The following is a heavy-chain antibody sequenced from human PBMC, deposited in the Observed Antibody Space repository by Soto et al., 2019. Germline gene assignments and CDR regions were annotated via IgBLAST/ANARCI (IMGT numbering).Heavy chain of an antibody. CDR1: GGSISSGDYY. J-gene: IGHJ3*02. Sequence: QVQLQETGPGLVKPSQTLSLTCTVSGGSISSGDYYWSWIRQPPGKGLEWIGYIYYSGSTYYNPSIKSRVTISVDTSKNQFSLKLSSVTAADTAVYYCAREDQLLSAGDAFDIWGQGKMVTVSS. V-gene: IGHV4-30-4*01. D-gene: IGHD2-2*01. CDR2: IYYSGST. CDR3: AREDQLLSAGDAFDI.